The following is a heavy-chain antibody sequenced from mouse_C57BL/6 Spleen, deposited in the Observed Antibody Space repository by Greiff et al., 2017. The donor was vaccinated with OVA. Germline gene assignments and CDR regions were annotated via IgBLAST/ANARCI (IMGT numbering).Heavy chain of an antibody. V-gene: IGHV1-50*01. Sequence: QVQLQQSGAELVKPGASVKLSCKASGYTFTSYWMQWVKQRPGQGLEWIGEIDPSDSYTNYNQKFKGKATLTVDTSSSTAYMQLSSLTSEDSAVYYGARAGGLRREGFAYWGQGTLVTVSA. CDR3: ARAGGLRREGFAY. CDR2: IDPSDSYT. CDR1: GYTFTSYW. J-gene: IGHJ3*01.